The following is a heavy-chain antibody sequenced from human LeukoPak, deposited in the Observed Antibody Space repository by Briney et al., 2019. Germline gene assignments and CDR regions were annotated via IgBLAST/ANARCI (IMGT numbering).Heavy chain of an antibody. CDR3: ASSFYYDSRDY. Sequence: ETLSLTCVVYGGSFSGYFWSWIRQPPGKGLEWIGEITPSGSTKHNPSLKSRVSISIDTSKKKLSLRLTSVTAADSAVYYCASSFYYDSRDYWGQGTLVAVSS. V-gene: IGHV4-34*01. CDR2: ITPSGST. CDR1: GGSFSGYF. J-gene: IGHJ4*02. D-gene: IGHD3-22*01.